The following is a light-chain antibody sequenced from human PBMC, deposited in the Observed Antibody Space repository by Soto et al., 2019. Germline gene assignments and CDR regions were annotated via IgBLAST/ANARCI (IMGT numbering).Light chain of an antibody. J-gene: IGKJ4*01. CDR2: DAS. CDR1: QSVSAY. Sequence: EIVLTQSPATLSLSPGERATLSCRASQSVSAYLAWYQQKRGQAPRLLIYDASNRATGIPARFSGSGSGTDFTLTISSLEPEDFAVYYCQQRKSWPLTFGGGTKVEIK. CDR3: QQRKSWPLT. V-gene: IGKV3-11*01.